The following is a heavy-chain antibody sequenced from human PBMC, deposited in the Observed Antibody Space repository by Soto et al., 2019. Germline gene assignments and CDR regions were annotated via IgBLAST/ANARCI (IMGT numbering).Heavy chain of an antibody. J-gene: IGHJ6*02. Sequence: QVQLVQAGAEVKKPGSSVKFSCKASGGTFSSYAISWVRQAPGQGLEWMGGIIPIFGTANYAQKFQGRVNITADEYTSTAYMELSSLRSEDTAVYYCAGDVGRYYNYYYGMDVWGQGTTVTVSS. V-gene: IGHV1-69*01. CDR3: AGDVGRYYNYYYGMDV. CDR1: GGTFSSYA. D-gene: IGHD3-10*01. CDR2: IIPIFGTA.